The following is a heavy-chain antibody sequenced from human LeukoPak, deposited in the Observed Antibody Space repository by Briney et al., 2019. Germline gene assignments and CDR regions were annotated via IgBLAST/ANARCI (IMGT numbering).Heavy chain of an antibody. CDR2: IYYSGST. V-gene: IGHV4-39*01. CDR1: GGSISSSSYY. Sequence: SETLSLTCTVSGGSISSSSYYWGWIRQPPGKGLEWIGRIYYSGSTYYNTPLNRRVTISVDSSKNQFSLRVSSVTAADTAVYYCARHEDSSSLYENGFDYWGQGTLVTVSS. J-gene: IGHJ4*02. CDR3: ARHEDSSSLYENGFDY. D-gene: IGHD6-13*01.